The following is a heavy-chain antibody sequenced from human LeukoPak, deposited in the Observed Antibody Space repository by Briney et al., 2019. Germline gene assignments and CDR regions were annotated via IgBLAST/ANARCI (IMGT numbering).Heavy chain of an antibody. CDR3: ARGGGSSGGSAFDI. D-gene: IGHD1-26*01. J-gene: IGHJ3*02. CDR1: GGSISSYY. Sequence: SETLSLTCTVSGGSISSYYWSWIRQPPGKGLEWIGYIYYSGSTNYNPSLKSRVTISVDTSKNQFSLKLSSVTAADTAVYYCARGGGSSGGSAFDIWGQGTMVTVSS. V-gene: IGHV4-59*12. CDR2: IYYSGST.